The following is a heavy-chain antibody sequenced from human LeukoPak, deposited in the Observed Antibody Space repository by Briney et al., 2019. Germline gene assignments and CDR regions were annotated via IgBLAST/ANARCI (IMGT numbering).Heavy chain of an antibody. Sequence: PSETLSLTCTVSGGSISGYYWSWIRQPPGQGLEWIAYIHSNGYTNYNPSLKSRVTISVDTSKNQFSLKVTSVTAADTAMYYCTKREGPMSGSYDYFDSWGQGTLVTVS. J-gene: IGHJ4*02. CDR2: IHSNGYT. D-gene: IGHD1-26*01. CDR3: TKREGPMSGSYDYFDS. V-gene: IGHV4-4*09. CDR1: GGSISGYY.